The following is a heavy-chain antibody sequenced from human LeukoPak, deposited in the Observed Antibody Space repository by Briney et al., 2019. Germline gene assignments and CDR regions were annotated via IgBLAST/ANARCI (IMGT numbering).Heavy chain of an antibody. CDR3: ARKSSSGWFPFDY. V-gene: IGHV1-69*13. J-gene: IGHJ4*02. D-gene: IGHD6-19*01. CDR2: IIPIFGTA. Sequence: GASVKVSCKASGGTFTSYAISWVRQAPGQGLEWMGGIIPIFGTANYAQKFQGRVTITADESTSTAYMELSSLRSEDTAVYYCARKSSSGWFPFDYWGQGTLVTVSS. CDR1: GGTFTSYA.